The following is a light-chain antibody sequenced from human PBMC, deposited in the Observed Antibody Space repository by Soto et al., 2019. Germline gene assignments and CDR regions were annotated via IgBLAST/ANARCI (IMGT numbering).Light chain of an antibody. CDR1: QSISTY. J-gene: IGKJ1*01. Sequence: DIQMTQSPSPLSASVGDRVTITCRASQSISTYLNWYQQKPGKAPKLLIYGASSLQSGVPSRFSGSGSGSDFNLTISSLKPEDFGNYYCQQSFSTPRTFGQGTKV. V-gene: IGKV1-39*01. CDR3: QQSFSTPRT. CDR2: GAS.